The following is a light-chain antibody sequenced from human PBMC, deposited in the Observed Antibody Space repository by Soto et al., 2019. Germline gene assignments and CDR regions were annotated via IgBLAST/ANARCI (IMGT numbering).Light chain of an antibody. V-gene: IGLV2-14*01. Sequence: QSVLTQPASVSGSPGQSITISCTGTSSDVGGYNYVSWYQQHPGKAPKFMIYDVSNRPSGVSNRFSVSKSGNTASLTISGLQDEDEADYYCCSYTIIKTRQIVFGTGTKVTVL. CDR3: CSYTIIKTRQIV. CDR1: SSDVGGYNY. J-gene: IGLJ1*01. CDR2: DVS.